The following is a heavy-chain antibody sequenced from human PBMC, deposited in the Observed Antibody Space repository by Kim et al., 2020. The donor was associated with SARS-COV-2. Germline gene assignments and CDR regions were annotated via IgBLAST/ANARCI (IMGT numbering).Heavy chain of an antibody. CDR2: IYHSGST. CDR3: ARDPLSGYDLDWFDP. J-gene: IGHJ5*02. V-gene: IGHV4-4*02. CDR1: GGSISSSNW. Sequence: SETLSLTCAVSGGSISSSNWWSWVRQPPGKVLEWIGEIYHSGSTNYNPSLKSRVTISVDKSKNQFSLKLSSVTAADTAVYYCARDPLSGYDLDWFDPWGQGTLVTVSS. D-gene: IGHD5-12*01.